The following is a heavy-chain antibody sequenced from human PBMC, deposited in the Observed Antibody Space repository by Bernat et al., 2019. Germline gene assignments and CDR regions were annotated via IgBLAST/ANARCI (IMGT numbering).Heavy chain of an antibody. CDR3: ERDRGKLGSVVGY. D-gene: IGHD1-26*01. J-gene: IGHJ4*02. CDR1: GFTFSSYA. V-gene: IGHV3-30-3*01. Sequence: QVQLVESGGGVVQPGRSLRLSCAASGFTFSSYAMHWVRQAPGKGLEWVAVISYDGSNKYYADSVKGRFTISRDNSKNTLYLQMNSLRAEDTAVYYCERDRGKLGSVVGYWGQGTLVTVSS. CDR2: ISYDGSNK.